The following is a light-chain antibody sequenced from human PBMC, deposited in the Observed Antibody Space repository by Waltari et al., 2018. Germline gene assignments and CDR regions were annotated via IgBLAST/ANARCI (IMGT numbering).Light chain of an antibody. CDR2: RDT. CDR3: QTWDTNTPL. V-gene: IGLV3-1*01. Sequence: SSDLTQPPSVSVSPGQTATVTCSGDVLGDRYASWYQQRPGQSPLLVIYRDTMRPSGIPERFSGSNSGTTATLTISGTQAMDEADYYCQTWDTNTPLFGGGTKLTVL. J-gene: IGLJ2*01. CDR1: VLGDRY.